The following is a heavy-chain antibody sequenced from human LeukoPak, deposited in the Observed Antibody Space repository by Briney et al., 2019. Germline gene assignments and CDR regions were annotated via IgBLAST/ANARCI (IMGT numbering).Heavy chain of an antibody. J-gene: IGHJ4*02. D-gene: IGHD1-1*01. Sequence: SETLSLTCTVSGGSISSGSYYWSWIRQPAGKGLEWIGCIFTSGSTNYNPSLKSRVTVSLDTSKNQFSLKLSSVTAADTAVYYCASQLGYFDYWGQGTLVTVSS. CDR1: GGSISSGSYY. V-gene: IGHV4-61*02. CDR3: ASQLGYFDY. CDR2: IFTSGST.